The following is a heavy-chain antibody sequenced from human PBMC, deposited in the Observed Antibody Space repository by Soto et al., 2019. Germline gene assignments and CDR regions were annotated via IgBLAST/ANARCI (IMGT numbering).Heavy chain of an antibody. CDR3: AARFGDRWDYGMDG. D-gene: IGHD3-16*01. J-gene: IGHJ6*02. Sequence: QMQLVQSGPEVKKPGTSVKVSCKASGFTFTSSAVQWVRQARGQRLEWLGWIVVGSGNTNYAQTCQERVTITRDMSRSTAYMELSRLRSEDTAVYYCAARFGDRWDYGMDGWGRGTTVTVSS. V-gene: IGHV1-58*01. CDR2: IVVGSGNT. CDR1: GFTFTSSA.